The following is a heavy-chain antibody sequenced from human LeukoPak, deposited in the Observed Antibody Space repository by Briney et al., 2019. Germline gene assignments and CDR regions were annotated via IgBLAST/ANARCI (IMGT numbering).Heavy chain of an antibody. D-gene: IGHD4-11*01. Sequence: AASVKVSCKASGYTFTSYGISWVRQAPGQGLEWMGWISAYNGNTNYAQKLQGRVTMTTDTSTSTAYMELRSLRSDDTAVYYCASDHDYKRRGAVSSWGQGTLVTVSS. J-gene: IGHJ5*02. CDR2: ISAYNGNT. V-gene: IGHV1-18*01. CDR3: ASDHDYKRRGAVSS. CDR1: GYTFTSYG.